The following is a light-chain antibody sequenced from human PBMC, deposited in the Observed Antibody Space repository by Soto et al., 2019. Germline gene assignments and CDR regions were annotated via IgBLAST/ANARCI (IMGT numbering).Light chain of an antibody. CDR3: QQYGSSPLT. CDR2: GAS. V-gene: IGKV3-20*01. CDR1: QSVSSSY. Sequence: ELVLTQSPATLSLSPGERATLSCRASQSVSSSYLAWYQQKPGQAPRLLIYGASSRATGIPDRFSGSGSGTDFTLTISRLEPEDLAVYYCQQYGSSPLTFGGGTKVDIK. J-gene: IGKJ4*01.